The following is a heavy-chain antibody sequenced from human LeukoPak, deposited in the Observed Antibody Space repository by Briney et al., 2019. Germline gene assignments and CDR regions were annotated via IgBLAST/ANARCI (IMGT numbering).Heavy chain of an antibody. CDR1: GGSISSGGYY. J-gene: IGHJ3*02. D-gene: IGHD4-17*01. CDR3: ARVETTVTPDAFDI. Sequence: PSETLSLTCTVSGGSISSGGYYWSWIRQHPGKGLEWIGYIYYSGSTYYNPSLKSRVTISVDTSKNQFSLKLSSVTAADTAVYYCARVETTVTPDAFDIWGQGTMVTASS. V-gene: IGHV4-31*03. CDR2: IYYSGST.